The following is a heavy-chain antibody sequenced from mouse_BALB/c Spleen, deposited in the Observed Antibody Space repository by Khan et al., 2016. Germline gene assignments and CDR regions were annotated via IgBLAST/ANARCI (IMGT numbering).Heavy chain of an antibody. D-gene: IGHD1-2*01. CDR1: GYSITSGYY. CDR2: ISYDGNN. CDR3: VTLRRVYAMDY. J-gene: IGHJ4*01. V-gene: IGHV3-6*02. Sequence: EVELVESGPGLVKPSQSLSLTCSVTGYSITSGYYWNWIRQFPGNQLEWMGYISYDGNNNYNPSLKNRISITSDTSQNQIFLKLNSMTSDDTSTYYCVTLRRVYAMDYWGQGTSVTVSS.